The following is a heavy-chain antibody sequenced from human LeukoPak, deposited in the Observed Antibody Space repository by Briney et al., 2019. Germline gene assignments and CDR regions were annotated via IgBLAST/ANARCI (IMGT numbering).Heavy chain of an antibody. CDR2: IYHSGST. CDR1: GYSISSGYY. V-gene: IGHV4-38-2*02. D-gene: IGHD5-18*01. Sequence: SETLSLTCTVSGYSISSGYYWGWIRPPPGKGLEWIGSIYHSGSTYYNPSLKSRVTISVDTSKNQFSLKLSSVTAADTAAYYCARDRARGYSYYYYYMDVWGKGTTVTVSS. J-gene: IGHJ6*03. CDR3: ARDRARGYSYYYYYMDV.